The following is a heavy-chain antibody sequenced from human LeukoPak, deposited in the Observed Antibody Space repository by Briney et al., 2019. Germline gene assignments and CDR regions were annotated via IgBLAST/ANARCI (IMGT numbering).Heavy chain of an antibody. J-gene: IGHJ4*02. CDR2: ISSSSSTI. CDR1: GFTFSSYS. CDR3: AKDGGLWVSAHWGDS. D-gene: IGHD7-27*01. Sequence: GGSLRLSCAASGFTFSSYSMKWVRQAPGKGLEWVSYISSSSSTIYYADSVKGRFTISRDNAKNSLYLQMNSLRAEDTAVYYCAKDGGLWVSAHWGDSWGRGTLVTVSS. V-gene: IGHV3-48*01.